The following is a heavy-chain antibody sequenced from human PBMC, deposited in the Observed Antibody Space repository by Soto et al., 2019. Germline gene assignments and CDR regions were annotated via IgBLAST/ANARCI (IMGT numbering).Heavy chain of an antibody. CDR3: ARLEGLATISYYFDF. D-gene: IGHD3-9*01. V-gene: IGHV4-39*01. Sequence: SETLSLTCSVSDDSINSDKYYWGWIRQPPGKGLEWIGSIYYRGNAYYNPSLQTRVTIPLDKSKSQFSLKLNSVTAADSTVFLCARLEGLATISYYFDFWGPGALVTVSS. CDR2: IYYRGNA. J-gene: IGHJ4*02. CDR1: DDSINSDKYY.